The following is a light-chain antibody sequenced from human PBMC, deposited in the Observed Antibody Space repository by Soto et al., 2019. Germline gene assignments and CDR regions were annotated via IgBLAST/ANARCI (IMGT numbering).Light chain of an antibody. CDR2: GAS. J-gene: IGKJ4*01. V-gene: IGKV3-15*01. Sequence: EIVMTQSPATLSVSPGDRATLSCRASQDIRSHLVWYQQKPGQPPRLLIYGASTRATGIPARFSGSGSGTEFTLTISSLQSEDFAVYYCQQHNTWPPLTFGGGTNVELK. CDR1: QDIRSH. CDR3: QQHNTWPPLT.